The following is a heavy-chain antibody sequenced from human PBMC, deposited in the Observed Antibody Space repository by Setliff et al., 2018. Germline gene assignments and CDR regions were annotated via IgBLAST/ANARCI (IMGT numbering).Heavy chain of an antibody. CDR1: GFTLSSYW. CDR2: IWDDGGNK. CDR3: ARTCSGSGCYAGLES. J-gene: IGHJ4*02. Sequence: GGSLRLSCAASGFTLSSYWMHWVRQAPGKGLEWVAVIWDDGGNKYHADSVKGRFTISRDNSKNTLYLQMNSLRPEDTAVYYCARTCSGSGCYAGLESWGQGTPVTVSS. D-gene: IGHD2-15*01. V-gene: IGHV3-33*08.